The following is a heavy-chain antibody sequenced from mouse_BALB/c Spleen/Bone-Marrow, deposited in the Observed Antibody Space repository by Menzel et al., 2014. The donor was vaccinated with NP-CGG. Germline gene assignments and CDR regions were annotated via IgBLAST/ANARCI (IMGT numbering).Heavy chain of an antibody. CDR3: ARNGNYGAWFAY. D-gene: IGHD2-1*01. J-gene: IGHJ3*01. CDR1: GFNIKDTY. CDR2: IDPANGNT. Sequence: VQLQHSGAELVKPGASVKLSCTASGFNIKDTYMHWVKQRPEQGPEWIGRIDPANGNTKYDPKFQGKATITADTSSNTAYLQLSSLTSEDTAVYYCARNGNYGAWFAYWGQGTLVTVSA. V-gene: IGHV14-3*02.